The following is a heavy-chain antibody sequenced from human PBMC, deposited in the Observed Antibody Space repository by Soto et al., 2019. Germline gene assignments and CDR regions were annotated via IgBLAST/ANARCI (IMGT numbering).Heavy chain of an antibody. Sequence: QVQLQESGPGLVRPSETLSLTCTVSAASISSYYWTWIRQPPGKGLEWIGHMYNSEDTKYNPSLTRRFTMAVATSKNQFSRTLRSVTAADTAIYYCVRHATDRHGNAEDWYFDLWGRGTLVTVSS. CDR2: MYNSEDT. D-gene: IGHD2-15*01. CDR3: VRHATDRHGNAEDWYFDL. V-gene: IGHV4-59*08. CDR1: AASISSYY. J-gene: IGHJ2*01.